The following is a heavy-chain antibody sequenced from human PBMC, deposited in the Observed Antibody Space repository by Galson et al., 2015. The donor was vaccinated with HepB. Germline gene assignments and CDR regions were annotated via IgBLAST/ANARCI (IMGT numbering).Heavy chain of an antibody. Sequence: LSLTCTVSGGSISSYYWSWIRQPPGKGLEWIGYIYYSGSTNYNPSLKSRVTISVDTSKNQFSLKLSSVTAADTAVYYCASYYYDSSGIDYWGQGTLVTVSS. D-gene: IGHD3-22*01. CDR1: GGSISSYY. J-gene: IGHJ4*02. CDR3: ASYYYDSSGIDY. V-gene: IGHV4-59*08. CDR2: IYYSGST.